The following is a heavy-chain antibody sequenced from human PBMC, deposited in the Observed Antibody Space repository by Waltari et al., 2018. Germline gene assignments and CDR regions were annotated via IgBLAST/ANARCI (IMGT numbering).Heavy chain of an antibody. CDR2: ISGTSTNI. V-gene: IGHV3-48*04. J-gene: IGHJ4*02. D-gene: IGHD3-3*01. CDR1: GFTFRGCG. Sequence: EVQLVQSGGGLVQPGVSLRLSCAASGFTFRGCGMNWVRQVPGTGLEWVSYISGTSTNIYYADSGKGRFTISRDNAKNSLSLQMKSLRAEDTAVYYCARELECNYDFWSEFDYWGQGSLVTVPS. CDR3: ARELECNYDFWSEFDY.